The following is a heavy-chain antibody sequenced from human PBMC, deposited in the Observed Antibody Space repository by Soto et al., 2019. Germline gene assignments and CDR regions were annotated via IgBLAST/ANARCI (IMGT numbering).Heavy chain of an antibody. CDR2: ISYDGSNK. Sequence: SLRLSCAASGFTFSSYGMHWVRQAPGKGLEWVAVISYDGSNKYYADSVKGRFTISRDNSKNTLYLQMNSLRAEDTAVYYCAKDHRADSSGYYYDGMDVWGQGTTVTVSS. CDR3: AKDHRADSSGYYYDGMDV. V-gene: IGHV3-30*18. J-gene: IGHJ6*02. CDR1: GFTFSSYG. D-gene: IGHD3-22*01.